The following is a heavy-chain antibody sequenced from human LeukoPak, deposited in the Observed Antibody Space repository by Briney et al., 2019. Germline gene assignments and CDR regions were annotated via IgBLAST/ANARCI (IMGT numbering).Heavy chain of an antibody. V-gene: IGHV3-23*01. D-gene: IGHD2-2*01. CDR3: AKDLRVIVVTYYMDV. J-gene: IGHJ6*03. CDR2: ISGNGGST. CDR1: GFTFSSYV. Sequence: PGGSLRLSCAASGFTFSSYVMSWVRQAPGKGLEWVSSISGNGGSTYYTDSVKGRFTISRDNSKNTLYLQMNSLRAEDTAAYYCAKDLRVIVVTYYMDVWGKGTTVTVSS.